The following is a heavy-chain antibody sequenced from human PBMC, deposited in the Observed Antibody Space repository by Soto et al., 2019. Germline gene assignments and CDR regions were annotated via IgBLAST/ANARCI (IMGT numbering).Heavy chain of an antibody. CDR1: GFSFSNYA. J-gene: IGHJ4*02. V-gene: IGHV3-33*01. D-gene: IGHD1-26*01. CDR2: IWYDGSNK. Sequence: QVQLVESGGGVVQPGKSLRLSCAASGFSFSNYAMHWVRQAPGKGLEWVAVIWYDGSNKYYADSVKGRFTISKDNSQNTVYLQMNSLRAEDTAVYYCTRDPYGGSRYYFDSWGQGPLVTVSS. CDR3: TRDPYGGSRYYFDS.